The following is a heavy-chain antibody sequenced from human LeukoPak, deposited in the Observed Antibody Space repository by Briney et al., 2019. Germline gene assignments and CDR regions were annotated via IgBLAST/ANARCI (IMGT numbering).Heavy chain of an antibody. CDR2: INPNSGGT. V-gene: IGHV1-2*02. D-gene: IGHD3-16*01. CDR3: ARDNYNWGNDY. Sequence: ASVKVSCKASGYTFTGYYMHWVRQAPGQGLEWMGWINPNSGGTNYAQMFQGRVTMTRDSSISTAYMELSRLRSDDTAVYYCARDNYNWGNDYWGRGTLVTVSS. J-gene: IGHJ4*02. CDR1: GYTFTGYY.